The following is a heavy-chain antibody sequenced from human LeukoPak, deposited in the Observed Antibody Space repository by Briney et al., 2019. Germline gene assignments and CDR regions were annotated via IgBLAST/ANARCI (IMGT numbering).Heavy chain of an antibody. CDR3: ARDDDGLDY. D-gene: IGHD5-24*01. V-gene: IGHV4-59*06. J-gene: IGHJ4*02. CDR1: GGSISSYY. CDR2: IHYSGST. Sequence: SETLSLTCTVSGGSISSYYWSWIRQHPEKGLEWIGNIHYSGSTYYNPSLKSRVTISVDTSKNQFSLKLSSVTAADTAVYYCARDDDGLDYWGQGRLFTVSS.